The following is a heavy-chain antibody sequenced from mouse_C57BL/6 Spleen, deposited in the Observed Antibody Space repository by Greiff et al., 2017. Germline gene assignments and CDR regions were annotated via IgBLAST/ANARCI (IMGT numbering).Heavy chain of an antibody. Sequence: VQLQESGPGLVAPSQSLSITCTVSGFSLTSYGVHWVRQPPGKGLEWLVVIWSDGSTTYNSALKSRLSISKDNSKSQVFLKMNSLQTDDTAMYYCARHRSYPYYAMDYWGQGTSVTVSS. CDR2: IWSDGST. J-gene: IGHJ4*01. V-gene: IGHV2-6-1*01. CDR1: GFSLTSYG. D-gene: IGHD6-5*01. CDR3: ARHRSYPYYAMDY.